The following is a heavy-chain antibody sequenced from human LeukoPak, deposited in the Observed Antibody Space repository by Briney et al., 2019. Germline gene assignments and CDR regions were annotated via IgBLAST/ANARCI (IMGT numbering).Heavy chain of an antibody. V-gene: IGHV1-18*01. CDR3: ARVGQQLAAYYYYYMDV. D-gene: IGHD6-13*01. CDR1: GYTFTSYG. Sequence: ASVKVSCKASGYTFTSYGISWVRQAPGQGLEWMGWISAYNGITNYAQKLQGRVTMTTDTSTSTAYMELRSLRSDDTAVYYCARVGQQLAAYYYYYMDVWGKGTTVTVSS. J-gene: IGHJ6*03. CDR2: ISAYNGIT.